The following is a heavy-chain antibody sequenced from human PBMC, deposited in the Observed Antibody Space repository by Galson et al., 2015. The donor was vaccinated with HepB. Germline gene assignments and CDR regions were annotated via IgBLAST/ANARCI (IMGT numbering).Heavy chain of an antibody. CDR3: ASRAAAAGNY. CDR2: ISTSSIFI. Sequence: SLRLSCAASGFTFSSYGMTWVRQAPGKGLEWVSFISTSSIFIYYADSVKGRFTISRDDAKNSLYLQVNSLRAEDTAVYYCASRAAAAGNYWGQGTLVTVSS. V-gene: IGHV3-21*01. J-gene: IGHJ4*02. CDR1: GFTFSSYG. D-gene: IGHD6-25*01.